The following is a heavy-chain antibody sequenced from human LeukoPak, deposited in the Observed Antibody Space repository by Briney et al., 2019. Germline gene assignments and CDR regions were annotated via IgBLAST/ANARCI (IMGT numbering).Heavy chain of an antibody. V-gene: IGHV4-59*12. CDR2: IYHSGST. Sequence: SETLSLTCTVSGGSISSYYWSWIRQPPGKGLEWIGYIYHSGSTYYNPSLKSRVTISVDRSKNQFSLKLSSVTAADTAVYYCARANIVVVPAAIPPDDAFDIWGQGTMVTVSS. CDR3: ARANIVVVPAAIPPDDAFDI. J-gene: IGHJ3*02. D-gene: IGHD2-2*01. CDR1: GGSISSYY.